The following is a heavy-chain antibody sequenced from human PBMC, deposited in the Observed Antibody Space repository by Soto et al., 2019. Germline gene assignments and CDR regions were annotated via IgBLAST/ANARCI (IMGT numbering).Heavy chain of an antibody. CDR2: IYYTGST. V-gene: IGHV4-59*01. CDR1: GGSISSFY. D-gene: IGHD6-19*01. J-gene: IGHJ5*02. CDR3: ARGGSSAWHNWFDP. Sequence: SETLSLTCTVSGGSISSFYWSWIRQPPGKGLEWIGYIYYTGSTNYNPSLKSRVTMSVDTSKNELSLKLSSVTAADTAVYYCARGGSSAWHNWFDPWGQGTLVTVSS.